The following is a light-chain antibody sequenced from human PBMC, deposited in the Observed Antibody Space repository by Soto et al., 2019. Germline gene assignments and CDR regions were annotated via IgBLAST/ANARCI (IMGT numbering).Light chain of an antibody. V-gene: IGKV4-1*01. J-gene: IGKJ2*01. Sequence: DIVMTQSPDSLAVSLGERATINCKSSQSVLYSSNNKNYLAWYQQKPGQPPKLLIYWASTRESGVPDRFSGSGSGTDFTLTISSLQAEDAAVYYCQQYHTTPYTFGQGTKLEIK. CDR2: WAS. CDR3: QQYHTTPYT. CDR1: QSVLYSSNNKNY.